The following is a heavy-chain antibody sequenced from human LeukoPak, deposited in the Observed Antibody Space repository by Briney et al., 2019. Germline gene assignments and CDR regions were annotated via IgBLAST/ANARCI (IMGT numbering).Heavy chain of an antibody. D-gene: IGHD4-17*01. CDR2: VYSVGST. Sequence: GGSLRLSCAASGFTVSTNYMNWVRQAPGKGLEWVSVVYSVGSTYYADSVKGRFTISRDNSKNAVYLQMNSLRAEDTAIYYCARGYDYGDYFDYWGQGTLVTVSA. CDR3: ARGYDYGDYFDY. J-gene: IGHJ4*02. CDR1: GFTVSTNY. V-gene: IGHV3-53*01.